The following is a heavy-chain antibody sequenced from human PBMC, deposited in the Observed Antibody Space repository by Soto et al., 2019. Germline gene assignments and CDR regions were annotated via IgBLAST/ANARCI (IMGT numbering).Heavy chain of an antibody. J-gene: IGHJ4*02. V-gene: IGHV4-30-4*01. D-gene: IGHD6-13*01. CDR2: IYYSGNT. Sequence: QVQLRESGPGLVKPSQTLSLTCTVYGDSISSGDYYWSWIRQPPGKGLEWIGCIYYSGNTYYNPSLKRRFSISVDTSKNQFSLQLSSVTVADTAVYYCASDFKRYSSPPGPLESWGLGTLVTVSS. CDR1: GDSISSGDYY. CDR3: ASDFKRYSSPPGPLES.